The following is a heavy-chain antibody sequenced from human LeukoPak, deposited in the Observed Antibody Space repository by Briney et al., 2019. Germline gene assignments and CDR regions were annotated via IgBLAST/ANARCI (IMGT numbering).Heavy chain of an antibody. V-gene: IGHV1-69*13. Sequence: ASVKVSWKASGGTFSSYAISWVRQAPGQGLEWMGGIIPILGTANYAQKFQGRVTITADESTSTAYMELSSLRSEDTAVYYCARWRTVQLERQYYFDYWGQGTLVTVSS. CDR3: ARWRTVQLERQYYFDY. CDR1: GGTFSSYA. CDR2: IIPILGTA. J-gene: IGHJ4*02. D-gene: IGHD1-1*01.